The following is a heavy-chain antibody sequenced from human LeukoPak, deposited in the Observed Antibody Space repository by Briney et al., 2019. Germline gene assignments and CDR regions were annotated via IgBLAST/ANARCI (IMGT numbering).Heavy chain of an antibody. CDR2: IYYSGST. J-gene: IGHJ4*02. Sequence: SETLSLTCTVSGGSISSYYWSRIRQPPGKGLEWIGYIYYSGSTNYNPSLKSRVTISVDTSKNQFSLKLSSVTAADTAVYYCARIVEMGFDYWGQGTLVTVSS. CDR1: GGSISSYY. D-gene: IGHD5-24*01. CDR3: ARIVEMGFDY. V-gene: IGHV4-59*01.